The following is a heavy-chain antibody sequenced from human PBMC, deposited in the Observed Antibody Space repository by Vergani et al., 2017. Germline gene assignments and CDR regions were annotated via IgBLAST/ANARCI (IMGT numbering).Heavy chain of an antibody. CDR1: GYTFTSYG. CDR3: ARDPRFPMYSSSSVSLDY. Sequence: QVQLVQSGAEVKKPGASVKVSCKASGYTFTSYGISWVRQAPGQGLEWMGWISAYNGNTNYAQKLQGRVTMTTDTSTSTAYMELRSLRSDDTAVYYCARDPRFPMYSSSSVSLDYWGQGTLVTVSS. D-gene: IGHD6-6*01. CDR2: ISAYNGNT. J-gene: IGHJ4*02. V-gene: IGHV1-18*04.